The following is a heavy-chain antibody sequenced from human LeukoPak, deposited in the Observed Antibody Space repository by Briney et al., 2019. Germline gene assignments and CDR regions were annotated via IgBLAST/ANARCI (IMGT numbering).Heavy chain of an antibody. CDR1: GYTFTSYY. J-gene: IGHJ6*03. D-gene: IGHD6-6*01. CDR3: ASGQHVSGPHYYYYYYMDV. Sequence: ASVKVSCKASGYTFTSYYMHWVRQTPGQGLEWMGIINPSGGSTSYAQKFQGRVTMTRDTSTSTAYMELSRLRSDDTAVYYCASGQHVSGPHYYYYYYMDVWGKGTTVTVSS. CDR2: INPSGGST. V-gene: IGHV1-46*01.